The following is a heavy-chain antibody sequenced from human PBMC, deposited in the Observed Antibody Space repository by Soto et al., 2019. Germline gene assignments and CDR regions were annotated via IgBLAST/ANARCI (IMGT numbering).Heavy chain of an antibody. CDR3: AKDWGSSGWFNWFDP. J-gene: IGHJ5*02. Sequence: QVLLVESGGGVVQPGRSLRLSCAPSGFTLSTNGMHWVRQAPGKGLEWVAMISHDGSEEHYADPVKGRFTISRDNSKNILHLQMNSLRTEDTAVYYCAKDWGSSGWFNWFDPWGQGTLVTVSS. D-gene: IGHD6-19*01. CDR2: ISHDGSEE. CDR1: GFTLSTNG. V-gene: IGHV3-30*18.